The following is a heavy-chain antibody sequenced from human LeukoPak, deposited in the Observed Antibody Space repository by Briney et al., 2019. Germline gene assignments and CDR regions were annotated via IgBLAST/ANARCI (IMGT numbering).Heavy chain of an antibody. CDR1: GGSFSGYY. J-gene: IGHJ4*02. V-gene: IGHV3-15*01. Sequence: PSETLSLTCAVYGGSFSGYYWSWIRQPPGKGLEWVGRIKSKTDGGTTDYAAPVKGRFTISRDDSKNTLYLQMNSLKTEDTAVYYCTTPGIFDYWGQGTLVTVSS. CDR3: TTPGIFDY. CDR2: IKSKTDGGTT.